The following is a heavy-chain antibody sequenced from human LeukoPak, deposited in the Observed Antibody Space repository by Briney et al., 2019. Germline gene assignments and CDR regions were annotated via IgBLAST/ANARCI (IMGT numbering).Heavy chain of an antibody. CDR3: ARDPDNWNDAGY. CDR2: IIPILGIA. CDR1: GGTFSSYA. J-gene: IGHJ4*02. D-gene: IGHD1-1*01. V-gene: IGHV1-69*04. Sequence: SVKVSCKASGGTFSSYAISWVRQAPGQGLEWMERIIPILGIANYAQKFQGRVTITADKSTSTAYKELSSLRSEDTAVYYCARDPDNWNDAGYWGQGTLVTVSS.